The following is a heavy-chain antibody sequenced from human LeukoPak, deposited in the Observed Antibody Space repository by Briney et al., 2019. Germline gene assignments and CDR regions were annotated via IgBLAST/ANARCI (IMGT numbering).Heavy chain of an antibody. CDR2: VYYSGGT. V-gene: IGHV4-59*01. J-gene: IGHJ4*02. CDR1: GGSFRGYY. D-gene: IGHD3-10*01. CDR3: ARGAYYYDSGD. Sequence: PSETLSLTCAVYGGSFRGYYWSWIRQPPGKGLEWIAYVYYSGGTNYNPSLKSRVTISVDTSKNQFSLKLSSVTAADTAVYYCARGAYYYDSGDWGQGTLVTVSS.